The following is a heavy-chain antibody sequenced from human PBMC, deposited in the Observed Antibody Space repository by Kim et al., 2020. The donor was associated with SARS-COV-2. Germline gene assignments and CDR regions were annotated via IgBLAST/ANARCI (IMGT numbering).Heavy chain of an antibody. V-gene: IGHV4-59*01. D-gene: IGHD3-3*01. Sequence: SETLSLTCTVSGGSFSGYYWSWIRQPPGKGLEWIGYIFYRGTTNYNPSLNSRVTISVDTSRNQFSLMLNSVTAADTAVYFCARQTYAHYTFGPVYYFDYWGRGTLVTVSS. J-gene: IGHJ4*02. CDR3: ARQTYAHYTFGPVYYFDY. CDR1: GGSFSGYY. CDR2: IFYRGTT.